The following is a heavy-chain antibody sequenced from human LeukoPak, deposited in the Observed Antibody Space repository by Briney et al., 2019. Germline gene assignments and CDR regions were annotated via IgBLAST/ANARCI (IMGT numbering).Heavy chain of an antibody. V-gene: IGHV4-59*01. CDR3: ARVGDYSLDY. CDR1: GGSISSYY. CDR2: IYYSGST. D-gene: IGHD4-11*01. J-gene: IGHJ4*02. Sequence: PSETLSLTCTVFGGSISSYYWSWIRQPPGKGLEWIGYIYYSGSTNYNPSLKSRGTISIDTSKNQFSLKLSSVTAADTAVYYCARVGDYSLDYWGQGTLVTVSS.